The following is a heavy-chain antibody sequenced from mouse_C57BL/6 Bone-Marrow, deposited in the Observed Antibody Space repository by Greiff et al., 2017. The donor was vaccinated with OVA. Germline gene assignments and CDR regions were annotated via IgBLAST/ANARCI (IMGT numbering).Heavy chain of an antibody. V-gene: IGHV1-26*01. J-gene: IGHJ4*01. Sequence: VQLQQSGPELVKPGASVKISCKASGYTFTDYYMNWVKQSHGKSLEWIGDINPNNGGTSYNQQVKGKATLPVDKSSSTAYMELRSLTSEDSAVYYCARLSYYYAMYYWGQGTSVTVSS. CDR2: INPNNGGT. CDR3: ARLSYYYAMYY. CDR1: GYTFTDYY.